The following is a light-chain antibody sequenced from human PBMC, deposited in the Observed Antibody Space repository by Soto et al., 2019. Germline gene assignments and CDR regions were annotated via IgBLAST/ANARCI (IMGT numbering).Light chain of an antibody. CDR3: QQFKSYPIT. V-gene: IGKV1-9*01. Sequence: DIQLTQSPSFLSAPVGDRVTITCRASQGISSDLAWYQQNPGKAPKLLIYAASTLQNGVPSTFSGSGSGTEFTLTISSLQPEDFGTYYCQQFKSYPITFGQGTRLEIK. CDR1: QGISSD. CDR2: AAS. J-gene: IGKJ5*01.